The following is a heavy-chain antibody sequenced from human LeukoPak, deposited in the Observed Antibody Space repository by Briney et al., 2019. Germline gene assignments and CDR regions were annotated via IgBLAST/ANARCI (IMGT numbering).Heavy chain of an antibody. V-gene: IGHV4-34*01. D-gene: IGHD3-16*01. CDR2: INHSGST. J-gene: IGHJ4*02. Sequence: PSETLSLTCAVYGGSFSGYYWSWIRQPPGKGLEWIGEINHSGSTNYNPSLKSRVTISVDTSKKQFSLNLRSVIAADTAVYYCARGASLSINYVSIPPSGGYWGQGTLVTVSS. CDR3: ARGASLSINYVSIPPSGGY. CDR1: GGSFSGYY.